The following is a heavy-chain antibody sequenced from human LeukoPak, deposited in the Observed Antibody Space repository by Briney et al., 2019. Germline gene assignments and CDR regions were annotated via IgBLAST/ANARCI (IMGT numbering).Heavy chain of an antibody. Sequence: ASVKVSCKASAYTFTIHSFCWVRQAPGQGLEWMGWNSAYNGDTKYAQKFQGRVTMTTDASTTTAYMELRSLTSDDTAIYYCARYPSKSSGRYRHFDYGGQGTLVTVSS. CDR2: NSAYNGDT. CDR1: AYTFTIHS. D-gene: IGHD6-19*01. J-gene: IGHJ4*02. V-gene: IGHV1-18*01. CDR3: ARYPSKSSGRYRHFDY.